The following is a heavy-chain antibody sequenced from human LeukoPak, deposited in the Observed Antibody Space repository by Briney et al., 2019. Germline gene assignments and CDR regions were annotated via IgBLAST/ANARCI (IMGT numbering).Heavy chain of an antibody. D-gene: IGHD6-19*01. CDR1: GGSISSYY. CDR2: IYYSGST. V-gene: IGHV4-59*01. CDR3: ARDLYSSGWYSMDV. J-gene: IGHJ6*02. Sequence: PSETLSLTCTVSGGSISSYYWSWIRQPPGKGLEWIGYIYYSGSTNYNPSLKSRVTISVDTSKNQFSLKLSSVTAADTAVYYYARDLYSSGWYSMDVWGQGTTVTVSS.